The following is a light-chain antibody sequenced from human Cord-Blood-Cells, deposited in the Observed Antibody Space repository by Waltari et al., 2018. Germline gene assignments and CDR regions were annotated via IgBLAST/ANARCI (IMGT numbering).Light chain of an antibody. CDR2: QDS. J-gene: IGLJ2*01. V-gene: IGLV3-1*01. CDR1: KLGDKY. Sequence: SYELTQPPSVSASPGQTASITCSGDKLGDKYACWYQQKPGQSPVLVIYQDSKRPSGIPEPFSGSNSGNTATLTISGPQAMDEADYYCQAWDSSTVVFGGGTKLTVL. CDR3: QAWDSSTVV.